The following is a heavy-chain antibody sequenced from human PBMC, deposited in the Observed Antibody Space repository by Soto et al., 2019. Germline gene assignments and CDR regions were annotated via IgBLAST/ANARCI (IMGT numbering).Heavy chain of an antibody. Sequence: PSETLSLTCTVSGGSISSIIYYWGWIRQPPGKGLEWIGSIYYSGSSYYNPSLKSRLTISVDTSKNQFSLKLSSVTAADTAVYYCASRLRSGYGSGGTCHNRFDPWGQRTLVTVSS. J-gene: IGHJ5*02. CDR3: ASRLRSGYGSGGTCHNRFDP. D-gene: IGHD2-15*01. CDR1: GGSISSIIYY. CDR2: IYYSGSS. V-gene: IGHV4-39*01.